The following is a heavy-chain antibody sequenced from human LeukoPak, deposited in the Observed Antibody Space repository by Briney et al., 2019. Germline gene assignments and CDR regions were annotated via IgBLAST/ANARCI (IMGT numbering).Heavy chain of an antibody. D-gene: IGHD2-15*01. CDR3: ARVFIRDPRYCSGGSCYSGY. Sequence: ASVKVSCKASGYTFTGYYMHWVRQAPGQGLEWMGWINPNSGGTNYAQKFQGRVTMTRDTSISTAYMELSRLRSDNTAVYYCARVFIRDPRYCSGGSCYSGYWGQGTLVTVSS. CDR1: GYTFTGYY. CDR2: INPNSGGT. V-gene: IGHV1-2*02. J-gene: IGHJ4*02.